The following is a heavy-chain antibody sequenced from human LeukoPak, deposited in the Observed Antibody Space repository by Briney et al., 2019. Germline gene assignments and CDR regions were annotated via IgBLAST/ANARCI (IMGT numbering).Heavy chain of an antibody. V-gene: IGHV3-23*01. J-gene: IGHJ4*02. CDR3: ARSAGARLLSYFGF. Sequence: AGGSLRLSCAASGFAFSTYAMSWVRQAPGKGLEWVSVISGSGDSSDYADSVRGRFTISRDNSKNTLSLQMNSLTADDTAVYYCARSAGARLLSYFGFWGQGTLVSVSS. CDR1: GFAFSTYA. CDR2: ISGSGDSS. D-gene: IGHD3-10*01.